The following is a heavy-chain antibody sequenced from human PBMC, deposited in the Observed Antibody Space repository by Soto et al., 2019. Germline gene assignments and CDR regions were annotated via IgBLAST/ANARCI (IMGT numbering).Heavy chain of an antibody. CDR2: IYWDDDK. CDR1: AFSLSTGGVG. V-gene: IGHV2-5*02. J-gene: IGHJ6*02. D-gene: IGHD2-21*02. Sequence: QITLKESGPTLVKPTQTLTLTCTFSAFSLSTGGVGVGWIRQPPGKALEWLALIYWDDDKRYSPSLRSRLTNTKDTSKNKVVLTMNNMDPVDTATYYCIQSRCGGDCLQSYASYYYYGMDVWGQGTTVTVSS. CDR3: IQSRCGGDCLQSYASYYYYGMDV.